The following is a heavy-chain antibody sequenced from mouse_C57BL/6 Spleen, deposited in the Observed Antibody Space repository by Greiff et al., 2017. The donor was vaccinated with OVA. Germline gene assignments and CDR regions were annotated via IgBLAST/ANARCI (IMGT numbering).Heavy chain of an antibody. CDR3: AKRAQATTWFAY. Sequence: VQLQQSGAELVRPGTSVKVSCKASGYAFTNYLIEWVKQRPGQGLEWIGVINPGSGGTNYNEKCKGKATLTADKSSSTAYMQLSSLTSEDSAVYVCAKRAQATTWFAYWGQGTLVTVSA. D-gene: IGHD3-2*02. CDR1: GYAFTNYL. CDR2: INPGSGGT. J-gene: IGHJ3*01. V-gene: IGHV1-54*01.